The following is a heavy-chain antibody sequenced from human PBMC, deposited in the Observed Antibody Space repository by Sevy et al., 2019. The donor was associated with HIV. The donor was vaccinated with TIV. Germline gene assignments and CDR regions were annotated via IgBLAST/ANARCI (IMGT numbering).Heavy chain of an antibody. Sequence: ASVKVSCKASGYTFTGYHMHWVRQAPGQGLEWMGWINPNSGGTNYAQKFQGRVTMTRDTSISTAYMELSRLRSDDTAVYYCAREGSGGSCHDYWGQGTLVTVSS. J-gene: IGHJ4*02. CDR2: INPNSGGT. V-gene: IGHV1-2*02. CDR1: GYTFTGYH. CDR3: AREGSGGSCHDY. D-gene: IGHD2-15*01.